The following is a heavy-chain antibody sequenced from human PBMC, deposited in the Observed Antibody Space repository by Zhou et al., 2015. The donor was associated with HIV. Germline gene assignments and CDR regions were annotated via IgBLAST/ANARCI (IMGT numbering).Heavy chain of an antibody. J-gene: IGHJ4*02. Sequence: QVQLVQSGAEVKKPGSSVKVSCKASGGTFSSYTISWVRQAPGQGLEWMGRIIPILGIANYAQKFQGRVTITADKSTSTAYMELSSLRSEDTAVYYCARDSPSTVRGLFDYWGQGTLVTVSS. CDR2: IIPILGIA. V-gene: IGHV1-69*08. D-gene: IGHD4-17*01. CDR1: GGTFSSYT. CDR3: ARDSPSTVRGLFDY.